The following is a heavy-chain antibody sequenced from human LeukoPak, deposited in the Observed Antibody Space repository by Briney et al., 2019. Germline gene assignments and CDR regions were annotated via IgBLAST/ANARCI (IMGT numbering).Heavy chain of an antibody. J-gene: IGHJ6*03. Sequence: ASVKVSCKASGGTFSSYAISWVRQAPGQGLEWMGIINPSGGSTSYAQKFQGRVTMTRDMSTSTVYMELSSLRSEDTAVYYCARDRTINGFYGSGSYYYMDVWGKGTTVTVSS. V-gene: IGHV1-46*01. CDR2: INPSGGST. D-gene: IGHD3-10*01. CDR3: ARDRTINGFYGSGSYYYMDV. CDR1: GGTFSSYA.